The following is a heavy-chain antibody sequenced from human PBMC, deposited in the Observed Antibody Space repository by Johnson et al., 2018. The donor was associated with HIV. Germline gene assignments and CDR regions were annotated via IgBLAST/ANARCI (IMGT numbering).Heavy chain of an antibody. CDR3: AKDFGGSSWYESGAFDI. CDR1: GFIFDDYA. J-gene: IGHJ3*02. D-gene: IGHD6-13*01. CDR2: ISWNRGSI. V-gene: IGHV3-9*01. Sequence: VQLVESGGGLVQPGRSLRLSCAASGFIFDDYAMHWVRQAPGKGLEWVSGISWNRGSIGYADSVKGRFPVSRDNAKKFLDLQINSLRAEDTALYYCAKDFGGSSWYESGAFDIWGQGTMVTVSS.